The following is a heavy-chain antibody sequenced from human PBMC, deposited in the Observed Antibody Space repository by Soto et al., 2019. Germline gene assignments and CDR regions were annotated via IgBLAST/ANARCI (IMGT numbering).Heavy chain of an antibody. V-gene: IGHV3-21*01. CDR1: GFTFSNYN. J-gene: IGHJ3*02. Sequence: EVQLVESGGGLVQPGESLRLSCAASGFTFSNYNINWVRQAPGKGLEWVSSIRSRSIDMYYADSVKGRFTISRDDAKNSLSLQMNGLRAEDTAVYFCVGESYPAKAFDIWGQGTMVTVSS. CDR2: IRSRSIDM. CDR3: VGESYPAKAFDI. D-gene: IGHD2-2*01.